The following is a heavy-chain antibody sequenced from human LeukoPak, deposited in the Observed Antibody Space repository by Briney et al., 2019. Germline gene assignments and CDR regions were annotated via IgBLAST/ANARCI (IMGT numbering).Heavy chain of an antibody. V-gene: IGHV3-23*01. CDR2: ISGSGGST. CDR1: GFTFSNFA. J-gene: IGHJ4*02. CDR3: AKMVHTEQWLVPFDY. D-gene: IGHD6-19*01. Sequence: SGGSLRLSCAASGFTFSNFAMNWVRQAPGKGLEWVSTISGSGGSTYYADSVKGRFTIPRDNSKNTLYLQMNSLRAEDTAVYYCAKMVHTEQWLVPFDYWGQGTLVTVSS.